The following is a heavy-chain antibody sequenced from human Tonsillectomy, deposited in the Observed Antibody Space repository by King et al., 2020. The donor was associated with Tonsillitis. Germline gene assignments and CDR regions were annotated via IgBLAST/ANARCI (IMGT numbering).Heavy chain of an antibody. CDR3: AKAEQWLASFYY. CDR1: GFTFDDYA. Sequence: QLVQSGGGLVQPGRSLRLSCAASGFTFDDYAMHWVRQAPGKGLEWVSGISWNSGSIGYADSVKGRFTISRDNAKNSLYLQMNSLRAEDTALYYCAKAEQWLASFYYWGQGTLVTVSS. CDR2: ISWNSGSI. J-gene: IGHJ4*02. V-gene: IGHV3-9*01. D-gene: IGHD6-19*01.